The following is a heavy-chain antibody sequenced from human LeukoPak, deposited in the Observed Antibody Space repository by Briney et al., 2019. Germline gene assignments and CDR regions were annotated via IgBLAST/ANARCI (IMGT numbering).Heavy chain of an antibody. CDR2: IWSDGSNK. D-gene: IGHD6-19*01. V-gene: IGHV3-33*08. CDR1: GCTFSNYG. Sequence: GGSLRLSCAASGCTFSNYGMHWVRQAPGKGLEWVAVIWSDGSNKYYADSVKGRFTISRDNSKNTLYLHMNSLRAEDTAVYYCARYSSGFLDSWGQGTLVTVSS. CDR3: ARYSSGFLDS. J-gene: IGHJ4*02.